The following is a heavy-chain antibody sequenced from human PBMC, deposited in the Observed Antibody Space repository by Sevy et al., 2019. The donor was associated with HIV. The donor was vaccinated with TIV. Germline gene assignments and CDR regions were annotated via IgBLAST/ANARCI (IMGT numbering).Heavy chain of an antibody. CDR2: LSFGCGRI. CDR3: AREGCTKPHDY. J-gene: IGHJ4*02. V-gene: IGHV3-23*01. Sequence: GGSLRLSCAASGFTFSKYSMSWVRQAPGKGLEGVSTLSFGCGRINYADSVKGRFTISRDDSKNTLYLQMNSLRADDTAVYYCAREGCTKPHDYWGQGTLVTVSS. CDR1: GFTFSKYS. D-gene: IGHD2-8*01.